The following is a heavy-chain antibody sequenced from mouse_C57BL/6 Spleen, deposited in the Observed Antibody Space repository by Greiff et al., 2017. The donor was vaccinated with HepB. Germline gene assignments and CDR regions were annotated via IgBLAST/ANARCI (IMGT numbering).Heavy chain of an antibody. V-gene: IGHV1-66*01. CDR3: ARVGDDYDGRFAY. Sequence: QVQLQQSGPELVKPGASVKISCKPSGYSFTSYYIHWVKQRPGQGLEWIGWIYPGSGNTKYNEKFKGKATLTADTSSSTAYMQLSSLTSEDSAVYYCARVGDDYDGRFAYWGQGTLVTVSA. CDR1: GYSFTSYY. J-gene: IGHJ3*01. CDR2: IYPGSGNT. D-gene: IGHD2-4*01.